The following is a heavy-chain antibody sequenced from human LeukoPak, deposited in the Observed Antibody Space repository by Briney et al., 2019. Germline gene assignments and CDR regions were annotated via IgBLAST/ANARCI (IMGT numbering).Heavy chain of an antibody. J-gene: IGHJ4*02. CDR1: GFTFDDYA. CDR2: ISGDGGST. CDR3: AKDAEYSSSSRTLDY. D-gene: IGHD6-6*01. V-gene: IGHV3-43*02. Sequence: GGSLRLSCAASGFTFDDYAMRWVRQAPGKGLEWVSLISGDGGSTYYADSVKGRFTISRDNSKNSLYLQMNSLRTEDTALYYCAKDAEYSSSSRTLDYWGQGTLVTVSS.